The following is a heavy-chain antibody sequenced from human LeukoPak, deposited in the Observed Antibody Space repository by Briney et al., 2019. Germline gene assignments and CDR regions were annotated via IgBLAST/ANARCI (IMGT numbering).Heavy chain of an antibody. CDR3: ARGADIVVVPAAIEYYYYYGMDV. CDR1: GYTFTSYD. Sequence: ASVKVSCKASGYTFTSYDINWVRQATGQGLEWMGWMNPNSGNTGYAQKFQGRVTMTRNTSISTAYMELSSLGSEDTAVYYCARGADIVVVPAAIEYYYYYGMDVWGQGTTVTVSS. J-gene: IGHJ6*02. CDR2: MNPNSGNT. D-gene: IGHD2-2*02. V-gene: IGHV1-8*01.